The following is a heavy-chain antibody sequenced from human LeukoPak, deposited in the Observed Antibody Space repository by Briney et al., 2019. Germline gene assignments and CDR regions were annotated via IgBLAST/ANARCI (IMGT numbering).Heavy chain of an antibody. CDR1: GLTVSNHW. CDR2: IREERGQE. CDR3: ASLDTAKQPLANH. D-gene: IGHD5-18*01. J-gene: IGHJ5*02. Sequence: PGGSLRLSCVASGLTVSNHWMSWVRQAPGKGLEWVANIREERGQEYYVDSVKGRFTISKYSAKNSLYLQMNTLRVEDTAMYYCASLDTAKQPLANHWGQGTLVTVSS. V-gene: IGHV3-7*03.